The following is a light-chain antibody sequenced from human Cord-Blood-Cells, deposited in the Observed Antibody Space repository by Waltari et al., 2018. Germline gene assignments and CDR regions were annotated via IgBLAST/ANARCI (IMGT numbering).Light chain of an antibody. J-gene: IGKJ3*01. CDR1: QRISSW. CDR3: QQYNSYPFT. CDR2: KAS. V-gene: IGKV1-5*03. Sequence: DIQMTQSPSTLSASVGDRVTITCRASQRISSWLAWYQQKPGKAPKLLIYKASSLESGVPSRLSGSGSGTEFTLTISSLQPDDFATYYCQQYNSYPFTFGPGTKVDIK.